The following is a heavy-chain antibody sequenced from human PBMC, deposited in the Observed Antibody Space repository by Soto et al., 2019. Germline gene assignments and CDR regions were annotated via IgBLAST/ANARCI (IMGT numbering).Heavy chain of an antibody. D-gene: IGHD2-15*01. CDR3: ARDCSGGSCYPGMDV. CDR2: ISSSGYI. Sequence: EVQLVESGGGLVKPGWSLRLSCAASGFNFNSYTINWVRQAPGKRLEWLSSISSSGYIFSTDSVRGRFTISRDNAKNSVYLQLNSLRAADTAVYFCARDCSGGSCYPGMDVWGQGTTVTVSS. V-gene: IGHV3-21*01. CDR1: GFNFNSYT. J-gene: IGHJ6*02.